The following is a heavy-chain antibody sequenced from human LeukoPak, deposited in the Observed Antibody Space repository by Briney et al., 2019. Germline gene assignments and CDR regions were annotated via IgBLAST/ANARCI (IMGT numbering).Heavy chain of an antibody. D-gene: IGHD4-17*01. CDR1: GYIFTSYF. CDR2: INPSGGST. Sequence: ASVKVSCKASGYIFTSYFMHWVRQAPGQGLEWMGLINPSGGSTRYAQKFQGRVTMTRDMSTSTVYMELSSLRSDDTAVYYCARDRPDYGDYDQYYYYYMDVWGKGTTVTVSS. CDR3: ARDRPDYGDYDQYYYYYMDV. V-gene: IGHV1-46*01. J-gene: IGHJ6*03.